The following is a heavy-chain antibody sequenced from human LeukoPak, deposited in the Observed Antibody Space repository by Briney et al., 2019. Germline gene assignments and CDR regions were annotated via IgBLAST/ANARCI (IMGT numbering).Heavy chain of an antibody. J-gene: IGHJ4*02. Sequence: GGSLRLSCAASGFTFSSYAMSWVRQAPGKGREWVSYISSSSSTIYYAGSVKGRFTISRDNAKNSLYLQMNSLRAEDTAVYYCARGPPIAAAGYFDYWGQGTLVTVSS. CDR1: GFTFSSYA. V-gene: IGHV3-48*01. CDR2: ISSSSSTI. CDR3: ARGPPIAAAGYFDY. D-gene: IGHD6-13*01.